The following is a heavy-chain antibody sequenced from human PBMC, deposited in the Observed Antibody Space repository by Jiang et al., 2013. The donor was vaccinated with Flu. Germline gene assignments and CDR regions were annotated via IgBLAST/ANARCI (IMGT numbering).Heavy chain of an antibody. V-gene: IGHV4-34*01. CDR3: ARHKYYYDSSGYPRPDYYYGMDV. CDR2: INHSGST. J-gene: IGHJ6*02. CDR1: GGSFSGYY. D-gene: IGHD3-22*01. Sequence: LLKPSETLSLTCAVYGGSFSGYYWSWIRQPPGKGLEWIGEINHSGSTNYNPSLKSRVTISVDTSKNQFSLKLSSVTAADTAVYYCARHKYYYDSSGYPRPDYYYGMDVWGQGTT.